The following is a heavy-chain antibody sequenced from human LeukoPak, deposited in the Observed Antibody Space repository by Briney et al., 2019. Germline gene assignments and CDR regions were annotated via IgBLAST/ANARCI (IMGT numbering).Heavy chain of an antibody. D-gene: IGHD5-12*01. V-gene: IGHV3-21*04. CDR1: GFTFSSYS. J-gene: IGHJ4*02. CDR3: ARVEEVVATTPFDY. CDR2: ISSSTNYI. Sequence: GGSLRLSCAASGFTFSSYSMNWVRQAPGKGLEWVSSISSSTNYIYYADSVKGRFTISRDNAKNSLYLQMNSLRAEDTAVYYCARVEEVVATTPFDYWGQGTLVTVSS.